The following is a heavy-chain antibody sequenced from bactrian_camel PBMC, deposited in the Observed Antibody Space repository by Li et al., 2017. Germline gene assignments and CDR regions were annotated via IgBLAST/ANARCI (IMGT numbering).Heavy chain of an antibody. CDR1: GITFSLAC. V-gene: IGHV3S53*01. CDR2: VDMDGST. CDR3: AAYYTEFGGRCNPSISSRRYNI. D-gene: IGHD2*01. Sequence: HVQLVESGGGSVQAGGSLKLSCAASGITFSLACMAWWRQAPGKEREAVAAVDMDGSTSYADSVKGRFTISKDNAKNTLYLQMNSLKPEDTGMYYCAAYYTEFGGRCNPSISSRRYNIWGQGTQVTVS. J-gene: IGHJ4*01.